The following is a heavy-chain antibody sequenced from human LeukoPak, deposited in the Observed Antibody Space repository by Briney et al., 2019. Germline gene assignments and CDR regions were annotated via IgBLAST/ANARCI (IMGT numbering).Heavy chain of an antibody. V-gene: IGHV5-51*01. CDR1: GYSFSSYW. CDR3: ARAGEYSYAPSDY. CDR2: IYPGDSDT. J-gene: IGHJ4*02. D-gene: IGHD5-18*01. Sequence: PGESLKISCKGSGYSFSSYWIGWVRQMPGKGLEWMGIIYPGDSDTRYSPSFQGQVTISADRSSSTAYLQWSSLKASDTAMYYCARAGEYSYAPSDYWGQGTLVTVSS.